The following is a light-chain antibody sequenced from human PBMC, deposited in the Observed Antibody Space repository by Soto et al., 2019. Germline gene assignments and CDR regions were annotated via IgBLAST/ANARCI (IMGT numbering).Light chain of an antibody. J-gene: IGKJ3*01. Sequence: DIQMTQSPSSLSASVGDRVTITCQASQDISNYLNWYQQKPGKAPKFLIYEASNLETGVPSRFNRSGSRTDFTVRILGLQPEAIATYYWQHYDNHFTDGHGNEVDIK. CDR3: QHYDNHFT. CDR1: QDISNY. CDR2: EAS. V-gene: IGKV1-33*01.